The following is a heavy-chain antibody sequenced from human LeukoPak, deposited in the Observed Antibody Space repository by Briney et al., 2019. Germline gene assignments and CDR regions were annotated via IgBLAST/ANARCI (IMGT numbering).Heavy chain of an antibody. V-gene: IGHV3-43*02. J-gene: IGHJ4*02. Sequence: GSLGLSCAASGFTFDDYAMHWVRQAPGKGLEWVSLISGDGGSTYYADSVKGRFTISRDNSKNSLYLQMNSLRTEDTALYYCAKAGYFDWLLYYWGQGTLVTVSS. CDR3: AKAGYFDWLLYY. CDR2: ISGDGGST. CDR1: GFTFDDYA. D-gene: IGHD3-9*01.